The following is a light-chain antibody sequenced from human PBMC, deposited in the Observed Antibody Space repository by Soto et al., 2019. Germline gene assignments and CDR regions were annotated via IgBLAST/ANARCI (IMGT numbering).Light chain of an antibody. J-gene: IGLJ2*01. CDR3: AAWDDSRSGYVV. CDR1: SSNIGSNY. Sequence: QPVLTQPPSASGTPGQRVTISCSASSSNIGSNYVYWYQQLPGTAPKLLIYRNNQRPSGVPDRFSGSKSGTSASLAISGLRSEDEADYYCAAWDDSRSGYVVFGGGTKLTVL. CDR2: RNN. V-gene: IGLV1-47*01.